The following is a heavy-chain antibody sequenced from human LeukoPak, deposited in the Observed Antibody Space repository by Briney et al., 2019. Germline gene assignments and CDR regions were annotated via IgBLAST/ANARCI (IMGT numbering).Heavy chain of an antibody. J-gene: IGHJ4*02. Sequence: GRSLRLSCAASGFTFDDYATHWVRQAPGKGLEWVSGISWNSGSIGYADSVKGRFTISRDNAKNSLYLQMNSLRAEDMALYYCAKGYSSGWYYFDYWGQGTLVTVSS. CDR1: GFTFDDYA. D-gene: IGHD6-19*01. CDR3: AKGYSSGWYYFDY. CDR2: ISWNSGSI. V-gene: IGHV3-9*03.